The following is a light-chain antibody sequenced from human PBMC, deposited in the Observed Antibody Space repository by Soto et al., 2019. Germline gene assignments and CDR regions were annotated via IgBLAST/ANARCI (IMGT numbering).Light chain of an antibody. J-gene: IGLJ2*01. CDR2: LEGSGSY. CDR1: SGHSSYI. V-gene: IGLV4-60*02. Sequence: QSVLTQSSSASASLGSSVKLTCTLSSGHSSYIIAWHQQQPGKAPRYLMKLEGSGSYNKGSGVPDRFSGSSSGADRYLTISNLQFEDEADYYCESGDSNTRVFGGGTKLTVL. CDR3: ESGDSNTRV.